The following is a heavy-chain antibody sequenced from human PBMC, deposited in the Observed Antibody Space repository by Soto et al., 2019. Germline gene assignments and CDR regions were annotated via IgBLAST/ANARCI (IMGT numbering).Heavy chain of an antibody. D-gene: IGHD3-22*01. J-gene: IGHJ4*02. CDR3: ARAIGPTLFDY. CDR1: GFTFSSYD. V-gene: IGHV3-13*04. CDR2: LGAAGDT. Sequence: EVQLVEAGGGLVQPGGSLRLSCSASGFTFSSYDMHWVRQGPGKGLEWVSALGAAGDTNYAGSVKGRFTISRENAKNSLCLQMNGLRAGDTAIYFCARAIGPTLFDYWGQGTLVTVSS.